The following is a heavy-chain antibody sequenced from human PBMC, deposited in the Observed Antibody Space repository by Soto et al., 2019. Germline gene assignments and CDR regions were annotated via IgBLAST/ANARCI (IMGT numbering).Heavy chain of an antibody. V-gene: IGHV4-59*01. CDR1: GVSISSYD. Sequence: SETLSLTCTVSGVSISSYDWSWIRQPPGKGLEWIGYIYYSGSTNYNPSLKSRVTISVDTSKNQFSLKLSSVTAADTAVYYCARDRGNDGFDYWGQGTLVNVSS. J-gene: IGHJ4*02. CDR2: IYYSGST. CDR3: ARDRGNDGFDY. D-gene: IGHD1-1*01.